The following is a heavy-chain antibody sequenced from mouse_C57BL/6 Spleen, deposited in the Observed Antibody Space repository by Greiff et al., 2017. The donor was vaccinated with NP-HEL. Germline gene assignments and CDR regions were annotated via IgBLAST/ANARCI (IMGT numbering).Heavy chain of an antibody. J-gene: IGHJ2*01. CDR1: GYTFTSYW. CDR2: IDPSDSYT. CDR3: ARGLTLDY. Sequence: QVQLQQPGAELVKPGASVKLSCKASGYTFTSYWMQWVKQRPGQGLEWIGEIDPSDSYTNYNQKFKGKATLTVDTSSSTAYMQLSSLTSEDSAVYYCARGLTLDYWGQGTTLTVSS. V-gene: IGHV1-50*01. D-gene: IGHD3-1*01.